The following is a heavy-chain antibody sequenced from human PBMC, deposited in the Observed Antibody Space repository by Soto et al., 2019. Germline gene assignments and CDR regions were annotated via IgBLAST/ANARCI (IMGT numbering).Heavy chain of an antibody. D-gene: IGHD3-16*01. Sequence: QVQLVQSGAEVKKPGASVKVSCRASGYPFTDYYMHWVRQAPGQGLEWMGWINPKTGGTNYAQNFQGRVTLTRDTSISTAYRELTSLKADDTAVYYCAPGGEVIMGIFIPSVVVYFGSWGQGPQFTVST. CDR3: APGGEVIMGIFIPSVVVYFGS. J-gene: IGHJ4*02. V-gene: IGHV1-2*02. CDR2: INPKTGGT. CDR1: GYPFTDYY.